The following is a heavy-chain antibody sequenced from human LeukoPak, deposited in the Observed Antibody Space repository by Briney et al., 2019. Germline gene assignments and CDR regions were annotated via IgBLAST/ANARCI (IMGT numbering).Heavy chain of an antibody. D-gene: IGHD3-10*01. V-gene: IGHV3-7*01. CDR2: IKQDGSEK. CDR3: ARDELVTMVRGVINY. Sequence: GGSLRLSCAASGFTFSSYWMSWVRQAPGKGLELVANIKQDGSEKYYVDSVKGRFTISTDNAKNSLYLQMNSLRAEDTAVYYCARDELVTMVRGVINYWGQGTLVTVSS. CDR1: GFTFSSYW. J-gene: IGHJ4*02.